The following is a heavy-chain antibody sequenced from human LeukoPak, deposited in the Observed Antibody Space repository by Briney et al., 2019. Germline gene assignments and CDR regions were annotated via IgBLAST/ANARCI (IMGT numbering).Heavy chain of an antibody. D-gene: IGHD1-26*01. CDR1: GFTFGTSV. J-gene: IGHJ3*02. CDR3: ARDRPLGGSYRLLLGAFDI. Sequence: GGSLRLSCAASGFTFGTSVMSWVRQAPGKGLEWVSRISGGGGSPNYADSAKGRFTISRDNSKNTLYLQMNSLRAEDTAVYYCARDRPLGGSYRLLLGAFDIGGQGTMVTVSA. CDR2: ISGGGGSP. V-gene: IGHV3-23*01.